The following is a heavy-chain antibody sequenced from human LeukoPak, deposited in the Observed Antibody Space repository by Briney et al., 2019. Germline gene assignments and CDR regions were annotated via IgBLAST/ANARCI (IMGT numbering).Heavy chain of an antibody. Sequence: PSETLSLTCTVSGGSISSYFWSWIRQPPGKGLEWIGYIYYSGRTNYNPSLKSRVTISVDTSKNQFSLKLSSVTAADTAVYYCASLTTADAFDIWGQGTMVTVSS. CDR2: IYYSGRT. CDR3: ASLTTADAFDI. D-gene: IGHD3-22*01. CDR1: GGSISSYF. V-gene: IGHV4-59*01. J-gene: IGHJ3*02.